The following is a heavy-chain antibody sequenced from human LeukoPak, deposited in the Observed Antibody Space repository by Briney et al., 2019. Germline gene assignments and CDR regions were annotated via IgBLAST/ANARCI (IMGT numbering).Heavy chain of an antibody. J-gene: IGHJ2*01. CDR3: ARSPMIVVVNNWYFDL. D-gene: IGHD3-22*01. CDR2: IYCSGST. Sequence: SETLSLTCTVSGGSISSYYWSWIRQPPGKGLEWIGYIYCSGSTNYNPSLKSRVTISVDTSKNQFSLKLSSVTAADTAVYYCARSPMIVVVNNWYFDLWGRGTLVTVSS. CDR1: GGSISSYY. V-gene: IGHV4-59*01.